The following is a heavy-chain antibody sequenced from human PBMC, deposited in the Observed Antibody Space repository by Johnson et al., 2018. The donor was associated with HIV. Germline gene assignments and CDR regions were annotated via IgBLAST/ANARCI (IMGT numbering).Heavy chain of an antibody. CDR3: ASSSPSDYAFNF. V-gene: IGHV3-7*01. CDR1: GFTFSNYW. CDR2: IKQDGSEK. J-gene: IGHJ3*01. D-gene: IGHD6-6*01. Sequence: VQLVESGGRLVQPGGSLGLSCATSGFTFSNYWMTWVRQAPGKGLEWVANIKQDGSEKNYMDSVRGRFTISRDNAKNSLYLQMNSLRAEDTAVYYCASSSPSDYAFNFWGQGTMVTVSS.